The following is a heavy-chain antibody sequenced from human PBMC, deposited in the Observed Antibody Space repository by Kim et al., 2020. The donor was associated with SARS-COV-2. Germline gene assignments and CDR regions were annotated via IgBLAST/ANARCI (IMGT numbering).Heavy chain of an antibody. J-gene: IGHJ3*02. V-gene: IGHV4-34*01. D-gene: IGHD3-22*01. CDR3: ARTYYYDSSGRGDAFDI. Sequence: LKSRVTISVDTSKNQFSLKLSSVTAADTAVYYCARTYYYDSSGRGDAFDIWGQGTMVTVSS.